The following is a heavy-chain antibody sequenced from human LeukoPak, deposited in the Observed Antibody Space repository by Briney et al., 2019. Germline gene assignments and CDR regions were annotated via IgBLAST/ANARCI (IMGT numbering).Heavy chain of an antibody. V-gene: IGHV3-74*01. CDR1: GFTFSSYW. CDR3: ARDLDLGAPKPYYDFWSGYYQGAFDI. CDR2: INTDGSST. J-gene: IGHJ3*02. D-gene: IGHD3-3*01. Sequence: QPGGSLRLSCAASGFTFSSYWMHWVRQAPGKGLVWVSRINTDGSSTSYADSVKGRFTISRDNAKNTLYLQMNSLRAEDTAVYYCARDLDLGAPKPYYDFWSGYYQGAFDIWGQGTMVTVSS.